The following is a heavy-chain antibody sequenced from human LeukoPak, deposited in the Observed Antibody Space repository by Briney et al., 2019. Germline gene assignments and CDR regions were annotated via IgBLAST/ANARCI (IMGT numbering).Heavy chain of an antibody. V-gene: IGHV4-4*09. D-gene: IGHD3-10*01. CDR1: GGSISTYY. Sequence: SETLSLTCTVSGGSISTYYWSWIRQPPGKGLEWIGNICTSGSTNCNPSLKSRVTISVDTSKSHFSLKLSSVTAADTAVYYCATHYGSGSSNYYYYYMDVWGKGTTVTVSS. CDR3: ATHYGSGSSNYYYYYMDV. CDR2: ICTSGST. J-gene: IGHJ6*03.